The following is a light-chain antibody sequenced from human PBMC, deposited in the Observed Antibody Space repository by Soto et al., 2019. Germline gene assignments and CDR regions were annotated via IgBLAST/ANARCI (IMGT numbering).Light chain of an antibody. CDR1: QSVNSNY. Sequence: EIVLTQSPGTLSLSPGERAILSCRASQSVNSNYLAWYQQKPGQSTRLLIYGASSRATGIPDRFSGSGSGTDFTLTISRLEPEDFVVYFCQQYGSSPWTFGQGTKVELK. V-gene: IGKV3-20*01. CDR2: GAS. J-gene: IGKJ1*01. CDR3: QQYGSSPWT.